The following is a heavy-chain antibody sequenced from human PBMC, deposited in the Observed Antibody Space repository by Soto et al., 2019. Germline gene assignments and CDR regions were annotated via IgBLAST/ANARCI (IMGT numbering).Heavy chain of an antibody. J-gene: IGHJ4*02. CDR3: ARRVGSSYGSGCDY. CDR1: GGSISSYY. V-gene: IGHV4-59*12. D-gene: IGHD6-6*01. Sequence: SETLSLTCTVSGGSISSYYWSWIRQPPGKGLEWIGYIYYSGSTNYNPSLKSRVTISVDTSKNQFSLKLSSVTAADTAVYYCARRVGSSYGSGCDYWGQGTLVTVSS. CDR2: IYYSGST.